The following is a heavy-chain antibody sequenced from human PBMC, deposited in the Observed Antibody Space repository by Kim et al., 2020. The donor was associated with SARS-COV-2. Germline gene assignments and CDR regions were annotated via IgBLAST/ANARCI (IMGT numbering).Heavy chain of an antibody. Sequence: SETLSLTCTVSCGSISSYYWSWIRQPPGKGLEWIGYIYYSGSTNYNPSLKSRVTISVDTSKNQFSLKLSSVTAADTAVYYCARERSPGRWFGEQNGMDVWGQGTTVTVSS. CDR2: IYYSGST. V-gene: IGHV4-59*13. D-gene: IGHD3-10*01. CDR1: CGSISSYY. CDR3: ARERSPGRWFGEQNGMDV. J-gene: IGHJ6*02.